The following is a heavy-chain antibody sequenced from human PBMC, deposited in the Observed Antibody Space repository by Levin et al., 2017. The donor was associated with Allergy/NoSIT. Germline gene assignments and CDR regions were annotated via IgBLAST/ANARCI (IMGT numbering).Heavy chain of an antibody. Sequence: PGGSLRLSCAASGFTLSSYWMHWVRQVPGKGLVWVSHINGDGSTTNYADSVKGRFTISRDNAKNTLYLQMNSLRAEDTALYYCTSSPQLDCWGQGTLVTVSS. V-gene: IGHV3-74*01. CDR1: GFTLSSYW. J-gene: IGHJ4*02. CDR2: INGDGSTT. CDR3: TSSPQLDC.